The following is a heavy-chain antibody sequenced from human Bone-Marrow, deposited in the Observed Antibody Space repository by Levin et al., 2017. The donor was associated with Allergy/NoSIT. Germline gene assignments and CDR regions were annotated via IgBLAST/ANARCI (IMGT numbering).Heavy chain of an antibody. V-gene: IGHV1-69*13. CDR1: GGTLISYA. CDR3: ARSRGSVRVFDI. J-gene: IGHJ3*02. CDR2: IVPIFGTT. D-gene: IGHD3-10*01. Sequence: SVKVSCKASGGTLISYAINWVRQAPGQGLEWMGDIVPIFGTTQYAQNFQGRVTITADESTRTVYMELRSLRSEDTAVYYCARSRGSVRVFDIWGQGTMVTVSS.